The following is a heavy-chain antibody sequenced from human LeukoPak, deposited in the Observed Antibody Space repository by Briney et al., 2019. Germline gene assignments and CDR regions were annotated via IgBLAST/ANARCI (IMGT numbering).Heavy chain of an antibody. Sequence: SETLSLTCTVSGGSISSYYWSWLRQPPGKGLEWIGYIYYSGSTNYNPSLKSRVTISVDTSKNQFSLKLSSVTAADTAVYYCARGSSWFDPWGQGTLVTVSS. CDR3: ARGSSWFDP. CDR1: GGSISSYY. J-gene: IGHJ5*02. CDR2: IYYSGST. V-gene: IGHV4-59*01.